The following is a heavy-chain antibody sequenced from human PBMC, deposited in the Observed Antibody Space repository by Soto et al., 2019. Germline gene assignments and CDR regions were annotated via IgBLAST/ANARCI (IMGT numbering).Heavy chain of an antibody. CDR1: GYTFTSYG. J-gene: IGHJ6*02. CDR3: ARGSYDILTGYYGVEDYYGMDV. D-gene: IGHD3-9*01. V-gene: IGHV1-18*01. CDR2: ISAYNGNT. Sequence: QVQLVQSGAEVKKPGASVKVSCKASGYTFTSYGISWVRQAPGQGLEWMGWISAYNGNTNYAQKLQGRVTMTTDTSTRTAYMELRSLRSDDTAVYYCARGSYDILTGYYGVEDYYGMDVWGQGTTVTVSS.